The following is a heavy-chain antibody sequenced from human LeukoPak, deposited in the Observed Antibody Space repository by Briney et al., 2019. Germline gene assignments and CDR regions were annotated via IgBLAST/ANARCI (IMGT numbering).Heavy chain of an antibody. Sequence: GGSLRLSCAASGFSFSIYSLNWVRQAPGKGLEWVSYIGRSGDRTTHYADSVKGRFTISRDNAKNSLFLQMNSLRAEDTAVYHCAIPPLSGSGSSRPLAGVDVWGQGTTVTASS. CDR1: GFSFSIYS. CDR3: AIPPLSGSGSSRPLAGVDV. CDR2: IGRSGDRTT. V-gene: IGHV3-48*04. J-gene: IGHJ6*02. D-gene: IGHD3-10*01.